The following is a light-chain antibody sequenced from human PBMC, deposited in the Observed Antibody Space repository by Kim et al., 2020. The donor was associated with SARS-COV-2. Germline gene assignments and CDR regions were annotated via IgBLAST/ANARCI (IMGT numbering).Light chain of an antibody. Sequence: SYELTQLSSVSVSPGQTARITCSGDVLAKIYTRWFQQKPGQAPVLVIYKDSERPSGIPERFSGSSSGTTVTLTISGAQVEDEADYFCYSAADNKGVFGTGTKVTVL. J-gene: IGLJ1*01. CDR2: KDS. CDR1: VLAKIY. CDR3: YSAADNKGV. V-gene: IGLV3-27*01.